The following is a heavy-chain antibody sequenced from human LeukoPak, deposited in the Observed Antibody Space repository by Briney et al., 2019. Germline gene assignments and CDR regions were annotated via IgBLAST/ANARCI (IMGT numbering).Heavy chain of an antibody. J-gene: IGHJ4*02. CDR3: ARDPGIVGATLNY. V-gene: IGHV1-2*02. CDR2: INPNSGGT. CDR1: GYTFTGYY. D-gene: IGHD1-26*01. Sequence: ASVKVSCKASGYTFTGYYMHWVRQAPGQGLEWMGWINPNSGGTNYAQKFQGRVTMTRDTSISTAYMELSRLRSDDTAVYYCARDPGIVGATLNYWGQGTLVTVSS.